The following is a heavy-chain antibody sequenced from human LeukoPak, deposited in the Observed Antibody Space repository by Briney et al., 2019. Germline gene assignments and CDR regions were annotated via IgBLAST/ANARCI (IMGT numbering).Heavy chain of an antibody. J-gene: IGHJ3*02. Sequence: SETLSLTCTVSGYSISSGYYWSWIRQPPGKGLEWIGEINHSGSTNYNPSLKSRVTISVDTSKNQFSLKLSSVTAADTAVYYCARVTVAFDIWGQGSMVTVSS. CDR1: GYSISSGYY. CDR2: INHSGST. CDR3: ARVTVAFDI. D-gene: IGHD4-17*01. V-gene: IGHV4-38-2*02.